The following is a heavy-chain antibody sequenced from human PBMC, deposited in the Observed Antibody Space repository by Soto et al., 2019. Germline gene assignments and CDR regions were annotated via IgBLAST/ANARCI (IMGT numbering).Heavy chain of an antibody. Sequence: PGGSLRLSCAASGFTFSSYGMHWVRQAPGKGLEWVAVISYDGSNKYYADSVKGRFTISRDNSKNTLYLQMNSLRAEDTAVYYCAKGHIAAPGENWFDPWGQGTLVTVSS. CDR3: AKGHIAAPGENWFDP. J-gene: IGHJ5*02. V-gene: IGHV3-30*18. CDR2: ISYDGSNK. D-gene: IGHD6-13*01. CDR1: GFTFSSYG.